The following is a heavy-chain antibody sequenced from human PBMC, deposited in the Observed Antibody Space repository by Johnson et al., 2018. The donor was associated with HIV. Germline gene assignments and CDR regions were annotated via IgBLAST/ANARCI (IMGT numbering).Heavy chain of an antibody. CDR1: GFTFSNAW. CDR2: INWNGGST. V-gene: IGHV3-20*04. D-gene: IGHD3-22*01. CDR3: ARVIDQYFDSILDDAFDI. Sequence: VHLVESGGGLVKPGGSLRLSCAASGFTFSNAWLSWVRQAPGKGLEWVSGINWNGGSTGYADSVKGRFTISRDNAKNSLYLQMNSLRAEDTALYYCARVIDQYFDSILDDAFDIWGQGTMVTVSS. J-gene: IGHJ3*02.